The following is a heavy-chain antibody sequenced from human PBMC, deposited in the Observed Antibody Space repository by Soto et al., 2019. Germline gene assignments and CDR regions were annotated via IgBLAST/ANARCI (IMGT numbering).Heavy chain of an antibody. CDR3: AKDRGQTIVVVPGTFDY. CDR2: ISGSGGST. V-gene: IGHV3-23*01. D-gene: IGHD2-2*01. CDR1: GFTFSSYA. Sequence: EVQLLESGGGLVQPGGSLRLSCAASGFTFSSYAMSWVRQAPGKGLEWVSAISGSGGSTYYADSVKGRFTISRDNSKNTLYLQMNSLRAEDTAVYYCAKDRGQTIVVVPGTFDYWGQGTLVTVSS. J-gene: IGHJ4*02.